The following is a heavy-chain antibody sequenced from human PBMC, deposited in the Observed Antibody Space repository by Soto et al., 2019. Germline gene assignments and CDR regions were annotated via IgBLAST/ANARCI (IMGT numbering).Heavy chain of an antibody. J-gene: IGHJ3*02. Sequence: QVPLVQSGAEVKKPGSSVKVSCKASGGTFSSYAISWVRQAPGQGLEWMGGIIPIFGTANYAQKFQGRVTITADESTSTAYMELSSLRSEDTAVYYCARDRHYYDSSGYPDAFDIWGQGTMVTVSS. D-gene: IGHD3-22*01. CDR1: GGTFSSYA. V-gene: IGHV1-69*12. CDR2: IIPIFGTA. CDR3: ARDRHYYDSSGYPDAFDI.